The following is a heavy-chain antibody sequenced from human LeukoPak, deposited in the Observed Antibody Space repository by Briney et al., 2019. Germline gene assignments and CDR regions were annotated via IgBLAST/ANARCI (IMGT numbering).Heavy chain of an antibody. CDR3: AMEGIQLWLWHYFDY. D-gene: IGHD5-18*01. J-gene: IGHJ4*02. CDR1: GFTFGSYA. V-gene: IGHV3-30*04. CDR2: ISYDGSNK. Sequence: PGGSLRLSCAASGFTFGSYAMHWVRQAPGKGLEWVALISYDGSNKYYADSVKGRFTISRDNSKNTLYLQMNSLRAEDTAVYYCAMEGIQLWLWHYFDYWGQGTLVTVSS.